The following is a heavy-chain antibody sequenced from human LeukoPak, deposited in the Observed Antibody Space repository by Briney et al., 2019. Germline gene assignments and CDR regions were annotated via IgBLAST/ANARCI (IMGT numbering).Heavy chain of an antibody. D-gene: IGHD2-21*02. CDR3: ARVVRGVVTSNWFDP. J-gene: IGHJ5*02. V-gene: IGHV4-59*13. Sequence: PSDTLSLTCTVSGDSLNTYYWTWIRQPPGKELEWIGFVASSGTSNYNPSLKSRVSISIDTSKNQFSLALASVTPADTAVYYCARVVRGVVTSNWFDPWGQGTLVSAS. CDR1: GDSLNTYY. CDR2: VASSGTS.